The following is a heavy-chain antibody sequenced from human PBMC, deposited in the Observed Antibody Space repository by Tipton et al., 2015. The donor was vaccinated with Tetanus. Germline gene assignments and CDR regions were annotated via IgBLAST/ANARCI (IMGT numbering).Heavy chain of an antibody. V-gene: IGHV4-30-4*08. CDR2: VSDSGST. Sequence: TLSLTCSVSGGSLRSGDHYWSWIRQPPGKGLEWIGYVSDSGSTYSNPSLRSRIIISVDTSKNQFSLILSSVTAADTAVYYCARATPSGSYFVRYYSMDVWCQGTTVVVSS. J-gene: IGHJ6*02. CDR3: ARATPSGSYFVRYYSMDV. D-gene: IGHD3-22*01. CDR1: GGSLRSGDHY.